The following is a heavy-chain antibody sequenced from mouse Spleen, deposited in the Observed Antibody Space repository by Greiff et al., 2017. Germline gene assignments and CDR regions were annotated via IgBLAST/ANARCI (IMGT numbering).Heavy chain of an antibody. CDR3: AREGPYRYDGAWFAY. D-gene: IGHD2-14*01. CDR1: GYTFTDYY. J-gene: IGHJ3*01. Sequence: EVQLQQSGPELVKPGASVKISCKASGYTFTDYYMNWVKQSHGKSLEWIGDINPNNGGTSYNQKFKGKATLTVDKSSSTAYMELRSLTSEDSAVYYCAREGPYRYDGAWFAYWGQGTLVTVSA. V-gene: IGHV1-26*01. CDR2: INPNNGGT.